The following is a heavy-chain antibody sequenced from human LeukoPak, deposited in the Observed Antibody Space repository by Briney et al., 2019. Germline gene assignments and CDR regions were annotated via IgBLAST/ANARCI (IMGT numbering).Heavy chain of an antibody. CDR2: IYYSGST. CDR3: ARGEGITMVRGVIIGDNWFDP. Sequence: SETLSLTCTVSGGSISSGDYYWSWIRQPPGKGLEWIGYIYYSGSTYYNPSLKSRVTISVDTSKNQFSLKLSSVTAADTAVYYCARGEGITMVRGVIIGDNWFDPWGQGTLVTVSS. CDR1: GGSISSGDYY. J-gene: IGHJ5*02. D-gene: IGHD3-10*01. V-gene: IGHV4-30-4*01.